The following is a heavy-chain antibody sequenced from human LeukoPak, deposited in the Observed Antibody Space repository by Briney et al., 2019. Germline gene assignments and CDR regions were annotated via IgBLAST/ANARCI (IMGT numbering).Heavy chain of an antibody. CDR1: GGTFSSYG. J-gene: IGHJ4*02. CDR3: ARERRAVAGYFDY. CDR2: IIPIFGTA. Sequence: ASVKVSCKASGGTFSSYGISWVRQAPGQGLEWMGRIIPIFGTANYAQKFQGRVTITTDESTSTAYMELSSLRSEDTAVYYCARERRAVAGYFDYWGQGTLVTVSS. V-gene: IGHV1-69*05. D-gene: IGHD6-19*01.